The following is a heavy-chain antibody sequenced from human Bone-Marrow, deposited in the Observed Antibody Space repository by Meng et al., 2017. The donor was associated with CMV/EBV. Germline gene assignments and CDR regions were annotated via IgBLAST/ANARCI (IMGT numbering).Heavy chain of an antibody. CDR2: IIPILGIA. J-gene: IGHJ4*02. V-gene: IGHV1-69*10. CDR3: ARGWEDTSRNY. Sequence: SVKVSCKASGGTFSSYAISWVRQAPGQGLEWMGGIIPILGIANYAQKFQGRVTITTDESTSTAYMELSSLRSEDTAVYYCARGWEDTSRNYWGQGTLVTVSS. CDR1: GGTFSSYA. D-gene: IGHD1-26*01.